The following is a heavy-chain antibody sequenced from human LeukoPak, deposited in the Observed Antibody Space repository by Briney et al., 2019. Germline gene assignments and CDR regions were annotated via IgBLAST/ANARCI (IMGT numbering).Heavy chain of an antibody. CDR3: ARGALRLFDY. CDR2: ISSSGSII. V-gene: IGHV3-48*03. J-gene: IGHJ4*02. CDR1: GFTFSSYE. D-gene: IGHD5-18*01. Sequence: GGSLRLSCAASGFTFSSYEMNWVRQAPGKGLEWVSYISSSGSIIYYADSEKGRFTISKDNAKNSLYLQMNSLRAEDTAVYYCARGALRLFDYWGQGTLVTVSS.